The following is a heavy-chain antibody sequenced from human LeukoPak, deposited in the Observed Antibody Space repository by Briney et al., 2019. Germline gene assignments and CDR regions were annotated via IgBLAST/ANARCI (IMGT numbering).Heavy chain of an antibody. CDR1: GFTVSTNY. Sequence: PGGSLRLSCAASGFTVSTNYMSWVRQAPGKGLEWVSVIYSGGSTYYADSVKGRFSISRDNSKNTLCLQMNSLRAEDTALYYCARVGSGSYFRAFDIWGQGTKVTVSS. CDR3: ARVGSGSYFRAFDI. CDR2: IYSGGST. D-gene: IGHD1-26*01. J-gene: IGHJ3*02. V-gene: IGHV3-66*01.